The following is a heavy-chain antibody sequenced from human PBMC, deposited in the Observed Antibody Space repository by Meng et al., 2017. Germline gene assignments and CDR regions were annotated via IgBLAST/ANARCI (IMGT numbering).Heavy chain of an antibody. J-gene: IGHJ4*02. V-gene: IGHV1-3*02. Sequence: ASVKVSCKASRYTFTSYAMHWVRQAPGQTLEWMGWSNAGNGNTKYSQEFQGRVIITRDTSASTAYMELSSLRSDDTAVYYCARDSDDADYVGGSYRYTSDYWGQGTLVTVSS. CDR3: ARDSDDADYVGGSYRYTSDY. CDR2: SNAGNGNT. CDR1: RYTFTSYA. D-gene: IGHD3-16*02.